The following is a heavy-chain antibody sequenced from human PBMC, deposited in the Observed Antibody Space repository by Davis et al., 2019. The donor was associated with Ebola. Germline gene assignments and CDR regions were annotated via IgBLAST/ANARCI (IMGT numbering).Heavy chain of an antibody. J-gene: IGHJ4*02. V-gene: IGHV5-51*01. CDR2: IYPGDSDT. CDR3: ARHFAVAGKYYFDY. Sequence: GGSLRLSCKGSGYSFTSYWIGWVRQMPGKGLEWMGIIYPGDSDTRYSPSFQGQVTISADKSISTAYLQWSSLKASDTAMYYCARHFAVAGKYYFDYWGQGTLVTVSS. D-gene: IGHD6-19*01. CDR1: GYSFTSYW.